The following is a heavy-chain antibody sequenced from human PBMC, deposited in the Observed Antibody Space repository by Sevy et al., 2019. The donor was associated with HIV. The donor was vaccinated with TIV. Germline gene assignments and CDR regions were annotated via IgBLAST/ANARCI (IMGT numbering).Heavy chain of an antibody. D-gene: IGHD6-19*01. J-gene: IGHJ6*02. CDR1: GYTLGGYY. CDR3: ARDRVRQWLVFGFYGMDV. V-gene: IGHV1-2*02. CDR2: INPNSGVT. Sequence: ASVKVSCKASGYTLGGYYMHWVRQAPGQGLEWMGWINPNSGVTKYAEMFQGRVTMTRDTSISTAYMELSRLRSDDTAVYYCARDRVRQWLVFGFYGMDVWGQGTTVTVSS.